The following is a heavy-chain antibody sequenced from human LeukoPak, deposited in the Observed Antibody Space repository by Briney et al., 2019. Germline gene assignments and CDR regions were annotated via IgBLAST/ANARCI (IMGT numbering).Heavy chain of an antibody. CDR3: ARGGIAARSRYLDL. D-gene: IGHD6-6*01. Sequence: PSETLSLTCAVYGGSFSGYYWSWIRQPPGKGLEWIGEINHSGSTNYNPSLKSRVTISVDTSKNQFSLKLSSVTAADTAVYYCARGGIAARSRYLDLWGRGTLVTVSS. V-gene: IGHV4-34*01. J-gene: IGHJ2*01. CDR1: GGSFSGYY. CDR2: INHSGST.